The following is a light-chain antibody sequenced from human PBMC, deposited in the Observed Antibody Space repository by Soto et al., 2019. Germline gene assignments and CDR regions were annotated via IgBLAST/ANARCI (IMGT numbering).Light chain of an antibody. Sequence: EIVLTHSPGTLSLSPCERATLSSSASQSVGSSHLAWYQQKPGQAPRLLIYGASSRATGIPDRFSGSGSGTDFTLTISRLEPEDFAVYYCQQYGSSSITFGQGTRLEIK. J-gene: IGKJ5*01. CDR1: QSVGSSH. V-gene: IGKV3-20*01. CDR3: QQYGSSSIT. CDR2: GAS.